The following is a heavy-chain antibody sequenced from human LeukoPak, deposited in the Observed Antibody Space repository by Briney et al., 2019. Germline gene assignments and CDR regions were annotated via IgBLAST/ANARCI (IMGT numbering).Heavy chain of an antibody. CDR3: ARRAGAYSHPYDY. CDR1: GFTFSNHA. Sequence: GGSLRLSCAASGFTFSNHAMSWVRQAPGKGLEWVSFIYSDNTHYSDSVKGRFTISRDNSKNTLYLQMNSLRAEDTAVYYCARRAGAYSHPYDYWGQGTLVTVSS. J-gene: IGHJ4*02. D-gene: IGHD4/OR15-4a*01. V-gene: IGHV3-53*01. CDR2: IYSDNT.